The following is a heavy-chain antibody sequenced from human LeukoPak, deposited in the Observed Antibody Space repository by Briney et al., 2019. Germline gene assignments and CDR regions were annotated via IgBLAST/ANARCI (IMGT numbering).Heavy chain of an antibody. J-gene: IGHJ4*02. CDR3: ATRQGYYYGSGSYYYNDY. Sequence: GGSLRLSCAASGFTVSSNYMSWVRQAPGKGLEWVSVIYSGGSTYYADSVKGRFTISRDNSKNTLYLQMNSLRAEDTAVYYCATRQGYYYGSGSYYYNDYWGQGTLVTVSS. V-gene: IGHV3-66*02. D-gene: IGHD3-10*01. CDR2: IYSGGST. CDR1: GFTVSSNY.